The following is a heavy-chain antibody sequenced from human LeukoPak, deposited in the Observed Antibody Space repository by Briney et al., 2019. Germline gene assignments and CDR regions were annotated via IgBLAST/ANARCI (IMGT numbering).Heavy chain of an antibody. V-gene: IGHV4-59*12. Sequence: SETLSLTCTVSGGSISSYYWSWIRQPPGKGLEWIGYIYYSGSTNYNPSLKSRVTISVDTSKNQFSLKLSSVTAADTAVYYCALRPGYYGSGSYSDYWGQGTLVTVSS. CDR3: ALRPGYYGSGSYSDY. J-gene: IGHJ4*02. D-gene: IGHD3-10*01. CDR2: IYYSGST. CDR1: GGSISSYY.